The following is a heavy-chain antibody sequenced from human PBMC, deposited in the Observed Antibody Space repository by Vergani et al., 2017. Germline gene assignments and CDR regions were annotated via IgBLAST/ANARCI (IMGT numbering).Heavy chain of an antibody. CDR3: AKDSYCSGGSCYPRGTDY. J-gene: IGHJ4*02. CDR2: IHSDGSTT. Sequence: EVQLVESGGGLVQPGGSLRLSCAASGFTFSSYWMHWVRQAPGKGLVWVSRIHSDGSTTNYADSVMGRFTISRDNAKNTLYLQMNSLRAEDTAMYYCAKDSYCSGGSCYPRGTDYWGQGTLVTVSS. D-gene: IGHD2-15*01. CDR1: GFTFSSYW. V-gene: IGHV3-74*01.